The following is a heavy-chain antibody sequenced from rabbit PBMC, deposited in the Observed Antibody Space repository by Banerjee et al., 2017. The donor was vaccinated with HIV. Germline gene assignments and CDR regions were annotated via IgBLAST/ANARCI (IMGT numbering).Heavy chain of an antibody. CDR1: GFSLSIYE. V-gene: IGHV1S40*01. CDR2: IYAGSSGST. J-gene: IGHJ4*01. Sequence: QSLEESGGDLVKPGASLTLTCTASGFSLSIYEMCWVRQAPGKGLEWIACIYAGSSGSTYYAGWAKGRFTISRSTSLNTVDLKVTSLTGANTATYFCARDACGDGYSNDLWGPGTLVPS. D-gene: IGHD7-1*01. CDR3: ARDACGDGYSNDL.